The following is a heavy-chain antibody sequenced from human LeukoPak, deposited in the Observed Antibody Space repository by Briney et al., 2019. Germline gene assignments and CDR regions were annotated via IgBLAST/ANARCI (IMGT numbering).Heavy chain of an antibody. J-gene: IGHJ4*02. D-gene: IGHD6-19*01. Sequence: GGSLSLSCAASGFTSSGSSLNWVAKAPGKGREWVSVIYSGGSTYYADSVKGRFTISRHNLKNTVYLQMNSLREEDTAVYHCARWSSGWSIDCWGQGTLVTVSS. CDR2: IYSGGST. V-gene: IGHV3-53*04. CDR1: GFTSSGSS. CDR3: ARWSSGWSIDC.